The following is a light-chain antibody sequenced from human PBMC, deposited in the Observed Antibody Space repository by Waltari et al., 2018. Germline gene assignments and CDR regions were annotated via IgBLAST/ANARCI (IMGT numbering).Light chain of an antibody. CDR2: GDP. Sequence: QSVLTQPPSVSAAPGQRVTISCSGGRSNIGHNYVSWYRQFPGTAPKPRNCGDPEGPSGVAGRFSGPKAGTSATLDITGLQAGDEADYYCGTWDSSLSGAVFGGGTPLTVL. J-gene: IGLJ7*01. CDR1: RSNIGHNY. CDR3: GTWDSSLSGAV. V-gene: IGLV1-51*02.